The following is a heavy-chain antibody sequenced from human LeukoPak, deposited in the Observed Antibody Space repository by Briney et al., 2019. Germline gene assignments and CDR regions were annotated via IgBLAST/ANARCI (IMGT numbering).Heavy chain of an antibody. CDR3: ARERAFYYFDY. Sequence: GQSLRLSCAVSGFTFTTYTIHWVWQAQGQGMEYVSAVVGNGGTTYYANSVKGRCAITRDDSNNTEYLQMGSLRAEDTAVYYCARERAFYYFDYWGQGALVTVSS. V-gene: IGHV3-64*01. CDR2: VVGNGGTT. J-gene: IGHJ4*02. CDR1: GFTFTTYT.